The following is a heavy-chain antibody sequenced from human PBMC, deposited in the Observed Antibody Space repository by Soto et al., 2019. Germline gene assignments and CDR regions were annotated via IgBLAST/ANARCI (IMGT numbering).Heavy chain of an antibody. D-gene: IGHD6-19*01. CDR1: GGSVSSGTYY. CDR2: IFYTVST. Sequence: SETLSLTCTVSGGSVSSGTYYWSWIRQPPGKGLEWIGYIFYTVSTSYTPSLKSRVTISADRSNNQLSLKLTSVTAADTAIYFCLRESADMAAVFNNCGQLSLVPVSA. J-gene: IGHJ4*02. CDR3: LRESADMAAVFNN. V-gene: IGHV4-61*01.